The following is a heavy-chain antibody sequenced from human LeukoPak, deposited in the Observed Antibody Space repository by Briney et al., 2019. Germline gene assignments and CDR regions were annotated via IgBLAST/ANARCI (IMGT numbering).Heavy chain of an antibody. CDR3: AKDGIEMAYQTYFDS. Sequence: GRSLRLSCAASGFTFSSYAMHWVRQAPGKGLEWVAVISYDGSNKYYADSVKGRFTISRDNSKNTLYLQMNSLRVEDTAVYYCAKDGIEMAYQTYFDSWGQGTLVTVSS. V-gene: IGHV3-30-3*02. D-gene: IGHD5-24*01. J-gene: IGHJ4*02. CDR2: ISYDGSNK. CDR1: GFTFSSYA.